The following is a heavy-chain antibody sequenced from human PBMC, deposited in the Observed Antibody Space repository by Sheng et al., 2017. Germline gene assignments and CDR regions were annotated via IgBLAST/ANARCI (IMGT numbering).Heavy chain of an antibody. Sequence: QVQLQESGPGLVKPSETLSLTCTVSGYSISSGYYWGWIRQPPGKGLEWIGSIYHSGTTYYNPSLKSRVTISVGTSKNEVSVKLRSVTAADTAVYYCARGGIGGTLQRWFDPVGPGNPGHPSPQ. D-gene: IGHD1-26*01. V-gene: IGHV4-38-2*02. J-gene: IGHJ5*02. CDR3: ARGGIGGTLQRWFDP. CDR1: GYSISSGYY. CDR2: IYHSGTT.